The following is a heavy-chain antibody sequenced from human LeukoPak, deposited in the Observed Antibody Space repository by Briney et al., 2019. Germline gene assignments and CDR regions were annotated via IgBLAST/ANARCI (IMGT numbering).Heavy chain of an antibody. CDR3: ARGGVYDYIWGSYRQPDY. CDR2: INPNSGGT. Sequence: GASVKVSCKASGYTFTGYYMHWVRQAPGQGLEWMGRINPNSGGTNYAQKFQGRVTMTRDTSISTAYMELSRLRSDDTAVYYCARGGVYDYIWGSYRQPDYWGQGTLVTVSS. CDR1: GYTFTGYY. V-gene: IGHV1-2*06. D-gene: IGHD3-16*02. J-gene: IGHJ4*02.